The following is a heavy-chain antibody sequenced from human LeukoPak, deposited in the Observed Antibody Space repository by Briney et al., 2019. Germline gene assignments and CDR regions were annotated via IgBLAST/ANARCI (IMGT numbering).Heavy chain of an antibody. CDR1: GFTFSTYA. D-gene: IGHD3-10*01. CDR3: ARTTTPHYYGSGSYALGY. Sequence: GGSLRLSCAASGFTFSTYAMHWVRQGPGKGLEWVAVISYDGGNKYYADSVKGRFTISRDNSKNTLYLQMSRLSAEDTAVYYCARTTTPHYYGSGSYALGYWGQGTLVTVPS. J-gene: IGHJ4*02. CDR2: ISYDGGNK. V-gene: IGHV3-30-3*01.